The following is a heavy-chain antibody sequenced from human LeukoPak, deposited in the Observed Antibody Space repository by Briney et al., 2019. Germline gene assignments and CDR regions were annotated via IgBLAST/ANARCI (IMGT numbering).Heavy chain of an antibody. V-gene: IGHV3-74*01. D-gene: IGHD5-18*01. CDR1: GFTFSNYW. CDR3: ARARSSYGYGDAFDI. CDR2: INSDGRST. J-gene: IGHJ3*02. Sequence: GGSLRLSCAASGFTFSNYWMHWVRQAPGKGLVWVSRINSDGRSTNYADSVKGRFTISRDNSKNTLYLQMNSLRAEDTAVYYCARARSSYGYGDAFDIWGQGTMVTVSS.